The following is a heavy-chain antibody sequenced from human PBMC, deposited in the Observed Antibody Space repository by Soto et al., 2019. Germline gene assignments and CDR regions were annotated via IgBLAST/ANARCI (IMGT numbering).Heavy chain of an antibody. J-gene: IGHJ1*01. V-gene: IGHV3-74*01. D-gene: IGHD2-2*01. CDR2: IHTDGSST. Sequence: EVQLVESGGGLVRPGGSLRLSCVASGFTFSNYFMHWVRQAPGKGLVCVSGIHTDGSSTNYADSVKGRFTISRDNAKNTLYLQMNSLRVDDTAVYYCATSFVRGQGTLVTVSS. CDR1: GFTFSNYF. CDR3: ATSFV.